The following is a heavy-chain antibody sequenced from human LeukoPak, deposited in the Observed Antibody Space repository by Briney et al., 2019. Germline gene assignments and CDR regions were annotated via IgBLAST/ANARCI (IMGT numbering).Heavy chain of an antibody. CDR1: GFTFSSYE. V-gene: IGHV3-23*01. Sequence: GGSLRLSCAASGFTFSSYEMNWVRQAPGKGLEWVSAISGSRGTTYYADSVKGRFTISRDNSKNTLYLQMNSLRAEDTAVYYCAKEKDILTGIIQHWGQGTLVTVSS. D-gene: IGHD3-9*01. J-gene: IGHJ1*01. CDR3: AKEKDILTGIIQH. CDR2: ISGSRGTT.